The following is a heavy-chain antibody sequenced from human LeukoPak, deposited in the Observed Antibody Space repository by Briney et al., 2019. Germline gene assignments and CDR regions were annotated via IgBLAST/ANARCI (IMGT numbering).Heavy chain of an antibody. CDR1: GFTLSNAW. J-gene: IGHJ4*02. CDR3: ARRAGSYSHSYDY. CDR2: INRNGGTT. D-gene: IGHD2-15*01. V-gene: IGHV3-20*04. Sequence: GGSLRLSCAASGFTLSNAWMSWVRQAPGKGLEWVSGINRNGGTTGYADSVKGRFTISRDNAKNSLYLQMNSLRAEDTAVYYCARRAGSYSHSYDYWGQGTLVTVSS.